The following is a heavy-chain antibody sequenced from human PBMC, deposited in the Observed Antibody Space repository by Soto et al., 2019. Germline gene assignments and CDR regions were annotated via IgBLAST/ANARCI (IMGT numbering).Heavy chain of an antibody. CDR2: IIPIFGTA. V-gene: IGHV1-69*12. CDR3: ASDSMTTVTTESYFDY. CDR1: GGTFSSYA. Sequence: QVQLVQSGAEVKKPGSSVKVSCKASGGTFSSYAISWVRQAPGQGLEWMGGIIPIFGTANYAQKFQGRVTITADESTRTAYMELSSLRSEATAVYYCASDSMTTVTTESYFDYWGQGTLVTVSS. J-gene: IGHJ4*02. D-gene: IGHD4-17*01.